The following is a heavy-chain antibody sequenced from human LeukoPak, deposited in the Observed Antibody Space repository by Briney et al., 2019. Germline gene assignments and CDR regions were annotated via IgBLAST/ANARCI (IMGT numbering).Heavy chain of an antibody. D-gene: IGHD6-13*01. CDR2: IYYSGST. J-gene: IGHJ5*02. CDR1: GGSISSSSYY. CDR3: ASSDSSSWYYNWFDP. Sequence: SETLSLTCTVSGGSISSSSYYWGWIRQPPGKGLEWIGSIYYSGSTYYNPSLKSRVTISVDTSKNQFSLNLSSVTAADTAVYYCASSDSSSWYYNWFDPWGQGTLVTVSS. V-gene: IGHV4-39*07.